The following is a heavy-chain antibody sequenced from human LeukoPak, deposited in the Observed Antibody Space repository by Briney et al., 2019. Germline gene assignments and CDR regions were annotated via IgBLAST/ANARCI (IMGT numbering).Heavy chain of an antibody. V-gene: IGHV3-23*01. Sequence: GGSLRLSCAASGFTFSNYGMSWVRQAPGKGLEWVSAISGSRGTTYYADSVKGRSTISRDNSKNILYLQMNSLRAEDTAVYFCVKVAYYDSSGSNWGQGTLVTVSS. D-gene: IGHD3-22*01. CDR1: GFTFSNYG. CDR2: ISGSRGTT. J-gene: IGHJ4*02. CDR3: VKVAYYDSSGSN.